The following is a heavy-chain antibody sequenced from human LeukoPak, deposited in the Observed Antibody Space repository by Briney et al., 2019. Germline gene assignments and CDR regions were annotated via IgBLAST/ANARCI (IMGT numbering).Heavy chain of an antibody. Sequence: PGGSLRLSCEGSGFTFSNYWMSWVRQAPGKGLEWVANIQQHGSETYYGDSVKGRFTISRDNTKNSLYLQMNSLRAEDTAVYYCARFQPLRYYFDYWGQGTLVTVSS. J-gene: IGHJ4*02. D-gene: IGHD1-14*01. V-gene: IGHV3-7*01. CDR3: ARFQPLRYYFDY. CDR2: IQQHGSET. CDR1: GFTFSNYW.